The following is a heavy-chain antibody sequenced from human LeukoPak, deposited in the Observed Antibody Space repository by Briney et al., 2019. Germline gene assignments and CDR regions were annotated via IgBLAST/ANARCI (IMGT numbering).Heavy chain of an antibody. J-gene: IGHJ4*02. CDR1: GFTFSSYG. CDR3: AKGRGSWLYSFDS. CDR2: ISGSSDVT. D-gene: IGHD6-13*01. V-gene: IGHV3-23*01. Sequence: GGSLRLSCAGSGFTFSSYGMSWVRQAPGKGLEWVSGISGSSDVTYYADSVKGRFTISRDNSKNTLYLQMNSLRAEDTAVFYCAKGRGSWLYSFDSWGQGTLVNVSS.